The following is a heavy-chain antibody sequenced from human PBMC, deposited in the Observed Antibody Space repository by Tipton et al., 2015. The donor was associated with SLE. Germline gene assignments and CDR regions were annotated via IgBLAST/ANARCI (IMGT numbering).Heavy chain of an antibody. J-gene: IGHJ4*02. CDR2: IYPGDPDT. D-gene: IGHD3-22*01. Sequence: QLVQSGAEVKKPGESLKISCKVSGYSFTNYWIGWVRQMPGKGLEWMGIIYPGDPDTSYSPSFQGQVTISADESISTAFLRWSSLKASDTAMYYCARVLYYDNGGYFDYWGQGTLVTVSS. CDR1: GYSFTNYW. CDR3: ARVLYYDNGGYFDY. V-gene: IGHV5-51*03.